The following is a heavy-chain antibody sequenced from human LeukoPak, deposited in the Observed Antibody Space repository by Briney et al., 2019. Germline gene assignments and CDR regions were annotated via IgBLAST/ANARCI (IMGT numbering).Heavy chain of an antibody. CDR2: IKQDGSEE. CDR1: GFTFSSHR. Sequence: GSLRLSCAASGFTFSSHRMSWVRQTPGKGLEWVAHIKQDGSEEYYVDSVTGRFTISRDNAKNSLYLQMNSLRADDTAVYYCARDEVTYWGQGTLVTVSS. J-gene: IGHJ4*02. CDR3: ARDEVTY. V-gene: IGHV3-7*01.